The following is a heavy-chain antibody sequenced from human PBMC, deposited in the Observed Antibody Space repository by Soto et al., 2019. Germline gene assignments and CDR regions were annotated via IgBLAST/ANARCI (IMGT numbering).Heavy chain of an antibody. V-gene: IGHV1-8*01. CDR1: GYNFTSYD. J-gene: IGHJ6*03. Sequence: QVQLVQSGAEVKKPGASVKVSCKSSGYNFTSYDINWVRQATGQGLEWLGWMNPNSGNTGYAQKFQGRVTMTRNTSISTADMELSSLRSEDTAVYYCARAGYCSSTSCLTYMDVCGKGTTVTVSS. D-gene: IGHD2-2*01. CDR2: MNPNSGNT. CDR3: ARAGYCSSTSCLTYMDV.